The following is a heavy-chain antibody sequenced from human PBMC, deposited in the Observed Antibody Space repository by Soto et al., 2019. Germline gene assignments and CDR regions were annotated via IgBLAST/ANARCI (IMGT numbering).Heavy chain of an antibody. Sequence: GGSLRLSCAASGFTFSSYAMSWVRQAPGEVLEWVSAISGSGGSTYYADSVKGRFTISRDNSKNTLYLQMSSLRAEDTAVYYCAKSRDYSCYDEYYFDSWGQGTLVTVSS. CDR1: GFTFSSYA. CDR3: AKSRDYSCYDEYYFDS. J-gene: IGHJ4*02. CDR2: ISGSGGST. V-gene: IGHV3-23*01. D-gene: IGHD5-12*01.